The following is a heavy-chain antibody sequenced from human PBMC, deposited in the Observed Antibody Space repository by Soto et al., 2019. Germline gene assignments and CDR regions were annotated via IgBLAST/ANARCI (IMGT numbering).Heavy chain of an antibody. CDR3: ARGSPRGYCTNGVCYTEDLNFDY. Sequence: QVQLQESGPGLVKPSETLSLTCTVSGGSISSYYWSWIRQPPGKGLEWIGYIYYSGSTNYNPSLKSRVTISVDTSKNHFSLKMRSVPAADTAVYYCARGSPRGYCTNGVCYTEDLNFDYWGQGTLVTVSS. CDR2: IYYSGST. V-gene: IGHV4-59*01. CDR1: GGSISSYY. J-gene: IGHJ4*02. D-gene: IGHD2-8*01.